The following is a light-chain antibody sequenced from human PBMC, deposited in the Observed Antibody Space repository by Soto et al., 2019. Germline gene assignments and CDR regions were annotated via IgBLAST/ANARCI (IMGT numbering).Light chain of an antibody. J-gene: IGLJ2*01. CDR3: CSYAGGSTI. Sequence: QSVLAQPASVSGSPGQSITITCTGTNSDIGSTSIVSWHQHHTGKAPKLMIYEVNKRPSGVSNRFSGSKSGNTAALTISGLQAEDEAYYYCCSYAGGSTIFGGGTKLTVL. CDR1: NSDIGSTSI. CDR2: EVN. V-gene: IGLV2-23*02.